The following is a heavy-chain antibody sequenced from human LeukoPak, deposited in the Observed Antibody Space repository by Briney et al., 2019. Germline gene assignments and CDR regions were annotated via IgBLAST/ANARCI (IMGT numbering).Heavy chain of an antibody. CDR1: GFTFSGSA. CDR2: IRSKANNYAT. CDR3: TGGIAAAGDLDC. Sequence: GGSLRLSCAASGFTFSGSAMHWVRQASGKGLEWVGRIRSKANNYATAYAASVKGRFTISRDESKNTAYLQMNSLKTEDTAVYYCTGGIAAAGDLDCWGQGTLVTVSS. V-gene: IGHV3-73*01. D-gene: IGHD6-13*01. J-gene: IGHJ4*02.